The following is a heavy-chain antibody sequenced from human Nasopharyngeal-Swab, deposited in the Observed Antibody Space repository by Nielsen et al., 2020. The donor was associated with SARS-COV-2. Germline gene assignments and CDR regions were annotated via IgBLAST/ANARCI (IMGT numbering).Heavy chain of an antibody. CDR2: INPNSGDT. J-gene: IGHJ6*02. Sequence: ASVKVSCKASGYTFTGYWLYWVRQAPGQGLEWMGRINPNSGDTEYAQKFQGRVIMPRDTSISTVYMELSRLTSDDTAVYYCARGSYYSYGMDVWGQGTTVTVSS. D-gene: IGHD3-10*01. V-gene: IGHV1-2*06. CDR3: ARGSYYSYGMDV. CDR1: GYTFTGYW.